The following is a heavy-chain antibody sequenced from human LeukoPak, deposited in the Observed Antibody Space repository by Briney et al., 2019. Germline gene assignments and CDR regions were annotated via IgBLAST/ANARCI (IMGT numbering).Heavy chain of an antibody. CDR2: NIPMLGRT. D-gene: IGHD3-16*01. J-gene: IGHJ4*02. CDR3: ASSWVLFGDDYPPTLDY. Sequence: SVTLSFTCAGGTCTIYDINWVRQAPGQGQGRMGGNIPMLGRTNYAQTFQGRVTITADKATSTAHMELSSLRSEDTAVYYCASSWVLFGDDYPPTLDYWGQGSLVTVSS. CDR1: GGTCTIYD. V-gene: IGHV1-69*10.